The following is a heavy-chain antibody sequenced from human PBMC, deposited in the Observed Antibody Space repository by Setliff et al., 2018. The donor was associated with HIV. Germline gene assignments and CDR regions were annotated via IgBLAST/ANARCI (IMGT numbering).Heavy chain of an antibody. D-gene: IGHD4-17*01. CDR2: IYYSGIT. V-gene: IGHV4-61*01. CDR3: ARDPPGYGDSNDY. CDR1: GGSVGSGSYY. Sequence: SETLSLTCTVSGGSVGSGSYYWSWIRQSPGKGLEWIGYIYYSGITTYNPSLKSRVTISIDKSKNQFSLRLHSVTAADTAVYYCARDPPGYGDSNDYWGQGTLVTVSS. J-gene: IGHJ4*02.